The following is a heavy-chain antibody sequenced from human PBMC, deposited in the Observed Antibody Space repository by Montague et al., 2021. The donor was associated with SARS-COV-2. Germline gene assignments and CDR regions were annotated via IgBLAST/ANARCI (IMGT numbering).Heavy chain of an antibody. CDR2: IKQDGSEK. J-gene: IGHJ6*02. Sequence: SLRLSCAASGFTFSSYWMSWVRQAPGKGLEWVANIKQDGSEKYYVDSVKGRFTISSDNAKNSLYLQMNSLRAEDTAVYYCARDGSGAVAGGGCYYYGMDVWGQGTTVTVSS. V-gene: IGHV3-7*01. CDR1: GFTFSSYW. D-gene: IGHD6-19*01. CDR3: ARDGSGAVAGGGCYYYGMDV.